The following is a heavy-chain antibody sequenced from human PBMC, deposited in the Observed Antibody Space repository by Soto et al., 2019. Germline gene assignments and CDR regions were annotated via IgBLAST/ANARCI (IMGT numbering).Heavy chain of an antibody. CDR1: AFTFNNCA. V-gene: IGHV3-30*18. J-gene: IGHJ4*02. CDR3: AKGCNTPYCFFLVN. D-gene: IGHD2-21*02. CDR2: ISDDGNHK. Sequence: QVHLVESGGGVVQPGRSLRLSCAASAFTFNNCAMHWVRQAPGKGLEWVAIISDDGNHKNYVDSVKGRFTISRDNSKNTLYLQMDSLRPEDTAVYSCAKGCNTPYCFFLVNWGQGTLVTVSS.